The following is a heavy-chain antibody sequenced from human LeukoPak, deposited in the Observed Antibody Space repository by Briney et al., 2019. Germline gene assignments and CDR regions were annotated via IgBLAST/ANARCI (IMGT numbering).Heavy chain of an antibody. CDR2: INSDGSST. V-gene: IGHV3-74*01. CDR1: GFTFSSYW. J-gene: IGHJ6*03. D-gene: IGHD2-2*01. CDR3: ARARDPAPKRCQLLPYRDYMDV. Sequence: GGSLRLSCAASGFTFSSYWMHWVRQAPGKGLVWVSRINSDGSSTSYADSVKGRFTISRDNAKNTLYLQMNSLRAEDTAVYYCARARDPAPKRCQLLPYRDYMDVWGKGTTVTVSS.